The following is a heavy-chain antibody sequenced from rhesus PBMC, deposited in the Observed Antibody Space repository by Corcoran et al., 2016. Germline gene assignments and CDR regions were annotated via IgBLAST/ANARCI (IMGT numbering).Heavy chain of an antibody. CDR2: VNGGSGAI. CDR3: VRQDNGWTRFDY. D-gene: IGHD6-37*01. Sequence: QVQLQESGPGLVKPSETLSLTCTVSGGSISTSVWWGWIRQPPGKGLEGIGFVNGGSGAIYYSPSLGRRVSASTDTSKNQFSLRLTSVTAADTAIYFCVRQDNGWTRFDYWGQGVLVTVSS. J-gene: IGHJ4*01. CDR1: GGSISTSVW. V-gene: IGHV4-65*01.